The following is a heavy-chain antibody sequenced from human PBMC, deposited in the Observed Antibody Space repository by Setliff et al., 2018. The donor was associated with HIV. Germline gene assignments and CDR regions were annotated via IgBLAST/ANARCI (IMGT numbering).Heavy chain of an antibody. V-gene: IGHV4-34*01. CDR3: ARQSTMAAAAFDY. J-gene: IGHJ4*02. CDR1: GGSLSGHF. CDR2: INRSGNT. D-gene: IGHD6-13*01. Sequence: PSETLSLTCAVYGGSLSGHFWSWIRQPPGKGLEWIGEINRSGNTNYNSSLKSRVTMSVDTSKRQFSLKLASVTAADTAIYYCARQSTMAAAAFDYWGQGTLVTVSS.